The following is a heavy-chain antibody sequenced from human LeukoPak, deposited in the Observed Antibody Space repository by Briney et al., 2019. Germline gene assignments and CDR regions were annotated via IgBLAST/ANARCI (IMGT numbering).Heavy chain of an antibody. D-gene: IGHD3-10*01. CDR2: ISAYNGNT. CDR3: ARVDYYGSGSYSLGDY. J-gene: IGHJ4*02. Sequence: ASVKVSCTASGYTFTCYGISWVRRAPGQGLEWMGGISAYNGNTNYAQKLQGRVTTTTDTSTSTAYMELRSLRSDDTAVYYCARVDYYGSGSYSLGDYWGQGTLVTVSS. CDR1: GYTFTCYG. V-gene: IGHV1-18*04.